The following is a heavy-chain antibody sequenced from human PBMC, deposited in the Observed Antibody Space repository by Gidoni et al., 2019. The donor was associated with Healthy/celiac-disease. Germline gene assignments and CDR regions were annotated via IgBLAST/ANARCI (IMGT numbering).Heavy chain of an antibody. J-gene: IGHJ3*02. CDR1: GGSISSGSYY. CDR3: ARDPTYYDFWSGYYPLNAFDI. D-gene: IGHD3-3*01. CDR2: IYTSGST. V-gene: IGHV4-61*02. Sequence: QVQLQESGPGLVKPSQTLSLTCTVSGGSISSGSYYWSWIRQPAGKGLEWIGRIYTSGSTNYNPSRKSRVTISVDTSKNQFSLKLSSVTAADTAVYYCARDPTYYDFWSGYYPLNAFDIWGQGTMVTVSS.